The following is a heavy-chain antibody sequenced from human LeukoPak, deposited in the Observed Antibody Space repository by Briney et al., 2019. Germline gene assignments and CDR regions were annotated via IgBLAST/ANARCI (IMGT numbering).Heavy chain of an antibody. D-gene: IGHD2-2*01. J-gene: IGHJ5*01. Sequence: GGSLRLSCEASGFTFRGNGLHWARQSPGKGLEWVAFIMYDGSKTYYADSVKGRFTISRDNSKNTLYLQMNNLRPEDTAIYYCAKDYEQGVPAPFNWFDSWGQGTLVTVSS. CDR1: GFTFRGNG. CDR2: IMYDGSKT. CDR3: AKDYEQGVPAPFNWFDS. V-gene: IGHV3-30*02.